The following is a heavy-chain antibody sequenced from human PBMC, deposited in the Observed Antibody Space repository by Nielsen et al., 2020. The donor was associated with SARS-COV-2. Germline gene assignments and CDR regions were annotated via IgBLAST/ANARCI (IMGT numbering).Heavy chain of an antibody. CDR2: IYSDGST. CDR1: GFTVSRYN. V-gene: IGHV3-53*01. CDR3: AKEHLVDRALIMYYFDS. J-gene: IGHJ4*02. Sequence: GESLKISCAAPGFTVSRYNMNWVRQAPGKGLEWASIIYSDGSTYYAGSVKGRLTISRDNSKNTLYLQMNSLRAEDTAVYFCAKEHLVDRALIMYYFDSWGQGTLVTVSS. D-gene: IGHD3-16*01.